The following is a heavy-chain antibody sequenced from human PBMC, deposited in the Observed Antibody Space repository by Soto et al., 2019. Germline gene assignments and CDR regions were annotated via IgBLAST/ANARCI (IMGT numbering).Heavy chain of an antibody. Sequence: SETLSLTCTVSGGSISSYYWSWIRQPPGKGLEWIGYIYYSGSTNYNPSLKSRVTISVDTSKNQFSLKLSSVTAADTAVYYCARGRYCSGGSCFATHWFDPWGQGTLVSVSS. V-gene: IGHV4-59*12. J-gene: IGHJ5*02. D-gene: IGHD2-15*01. CDR2: IYYSGST. CDR3: ARGRYCSGGSCFATHWFDP. CDR1: GGSISSYY.